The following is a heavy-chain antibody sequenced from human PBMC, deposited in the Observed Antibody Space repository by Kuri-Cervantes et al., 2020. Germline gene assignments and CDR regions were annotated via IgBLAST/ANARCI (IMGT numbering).Heavy chain of an antibody. V-gene: IGHV4-31*03. CDR1: GGSISSGGYY. CDR3: ASSSGWLLLREGDPFDY. J-gene: IGHJ4*02. D-gene: IGHD3-22*01. Sequence: LRLSCTVSGGSISSGGYYWSWIRQHPGKGLEWIGYIYYSGSTYYNPSLKSRVTISVDTSKNQFSLKLSSVTAADTAVYYCASSSGWLLLREGDPFDYWGQGTLVTVSS. CDR2: IYYSGST.